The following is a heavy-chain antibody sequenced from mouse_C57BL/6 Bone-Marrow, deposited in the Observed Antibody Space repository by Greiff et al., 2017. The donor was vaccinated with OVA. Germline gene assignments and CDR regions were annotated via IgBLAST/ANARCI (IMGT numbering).Heavy chain of an antibody. CDR3: ARDGYFRFAY. CDR2: IYPRSGNP. V-gene: IGHV1-81*01. D-gene: IGHD2-3*01. Sequence: VQLQQSGAELARPGASVKLSCKASGYTFTSYGISWVKQRTGQGLAWIGEIYPRSGNPYYNEKFKGKATLPAANSSRTAYMELRSLTSEDSAVYFCARDGYFRFAYWGQGTLVTVSA. CDR1: GYTFTSYG. J-gene: IGHJ3*01.